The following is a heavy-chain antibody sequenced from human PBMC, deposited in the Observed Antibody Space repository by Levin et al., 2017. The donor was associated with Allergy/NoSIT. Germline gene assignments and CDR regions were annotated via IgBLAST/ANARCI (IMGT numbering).Heavy chain of an antibody. V-gene: IGHV3-21*01. CDR3: ARSGAVTEEEMATTDGLFDY. CDR1: GFTFSSYS. D-gene: IGHD5-24*01. Sequence: GGSLRLSCAASGFTFSSYSMNWVRQAPGKGLEWVSSISSSSSYIYYADSVKGRFTISRDNAKNSLYLQMNSLRAEDTAVYYCARSGAVTEEEMATTDGLFDYWGQGTLVTVSS. J-gene: IGHJ4*02. CDR2: ISSSSSYI.